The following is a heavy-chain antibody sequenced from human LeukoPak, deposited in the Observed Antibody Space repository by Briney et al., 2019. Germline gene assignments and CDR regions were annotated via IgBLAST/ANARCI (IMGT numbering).Heavy chain of an antibody. V-gene: IGHV4-59*01. CDR3: AREIEYSGYFDF. Sequence: PSETLSLTCTVAGGSISGFYWSWLRQPPGEGLEWIGYIHYSGSTNYNPSLKSRVTISEDTSKNQFSLKLTSVTAADTAVYYCAREIEYSGYFDFWGQGTLVTVSS. CDR1: GGSISGFY. J-gene: IGHJ4*02. D-gene: IGHD2/OR15-2a*01. CDR2: IHYSGST.